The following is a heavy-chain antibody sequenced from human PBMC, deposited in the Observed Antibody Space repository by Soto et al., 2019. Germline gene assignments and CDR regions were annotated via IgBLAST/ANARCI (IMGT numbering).Heavy chain of an antibody. J-gene: IGHJ4*02. CDR2: IKQDGSEK. Sequence: GSLRLSCAASGFTFSSYWMSWVRQAPGKGLEWVANIKQDGSEKYYVDSVKGRFTISRDNAKNSLYLQMNSLRAEDTAVYYCARDSYNWNYFTLVDYWGQGTLVTVSS. V-gene: IGHV3-7*01. CDR3: ARDSYNWNYFTLVDY. D-gene: IGHD1-7*01. CDR1: GFTFSSYW.